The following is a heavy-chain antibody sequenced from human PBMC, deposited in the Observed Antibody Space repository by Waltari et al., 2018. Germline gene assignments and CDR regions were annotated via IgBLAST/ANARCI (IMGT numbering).Heavy chain of an antibody. CDR1: GYSISSGYY. V-gene: IGHV4-38-2*01. D-gene: IGHD3-10*01. CDR2: IYHRGST. CDR3: ARHVYQQKYYYGSGLFDY. J-gene: IGHJ4*02. Sequence: QVQLQESGPGLVKPSETLSLTCAVSGYSISSGYYWGWTRQPPGKGLEWIGSIYHRGSTYYNPSLKSRVIISVDTSKNQFSLKLSSVTAADTAVYYCARHVYQQKYYYGSGLFDYWGQGTLVTVSS.